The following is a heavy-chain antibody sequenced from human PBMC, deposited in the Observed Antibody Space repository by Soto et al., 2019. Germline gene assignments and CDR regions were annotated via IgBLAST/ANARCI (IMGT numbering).Heavy chain of an antibody. D-gene: IGHD6-13*01. CDR1: GFTFSSYG. V-gene: IGHV3-48*01. Sequence: EVQLVESGGDLVQPGGSLRLSCAASGFTFSSYGMNWVRQAPGKGLEWISYISTSRLTIYYADSVKGRFTIYRDNVKNSVYLQMNSLRGEDTAVYFCARIGSAGDYWGQGTLVTVSS. CDR2: ISTSRLTI. J-gene: IGHJ4*02. CDR3: ARIGSAGDY.